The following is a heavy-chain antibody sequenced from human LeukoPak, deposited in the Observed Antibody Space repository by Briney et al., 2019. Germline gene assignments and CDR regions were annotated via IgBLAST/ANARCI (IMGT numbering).Heavy chain of an antibody. CDR2: SYPGDSDT. V-gene: IGHV5-51*01. CDR1: GYSFTSYW. J-gene: IGHJ4*02. Sequence: GESLKISCKVSGYSFTSYWIAWVRQMPGKGLEWMGSSYPGDSDTRYSPSFQGQVSISADKSISTAYLQWSSLKASDTAIYYCARGDILTGNCFDYWGQGTLVTVSS. D-gene: IGHD3-9*01. CDR3: ARGDILTGNCFDY.